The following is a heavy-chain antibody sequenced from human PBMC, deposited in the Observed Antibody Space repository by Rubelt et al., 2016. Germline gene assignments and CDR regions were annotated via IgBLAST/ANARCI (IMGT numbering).Heavy chain of an antibody. CDR1: GFAVSSNY. CDR2: ISNGDTT. J-gene: IGHJ6*02. D-gene: IGHD2-2*02. CDR3: ARNTQNYYYYGMDV. V-gene: IGHV3-53*01. Sequence: EVQLVESGGGLIQPGGSLRLSCRFSGFAVSSNYLAWVRQAPGKGLEWVSVISNGDTTYYADTVKGRFIISRDVSRNTLYLQINSLRVEDTAVYYCARNTQNYYYYGMDVWGQGTTVTVSS.